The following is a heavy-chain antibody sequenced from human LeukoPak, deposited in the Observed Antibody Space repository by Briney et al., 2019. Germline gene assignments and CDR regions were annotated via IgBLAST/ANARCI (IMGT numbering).Heavy chain of an antibody. Sequence: PSETLSLTCAVYGGSFSGYYWSWIRQPPGKGLEWIGEINHSGSTNYNPSLKSRVTISVDTSKNQFSLKLSSVTAADTAVYYCARGDLGTYYYDSSGYRVVVSWFDPWGQGTLVTVSS. D-gene: IGHD3-22*01. V-gene: IGHV4-34*01. J-gene: IGHJ5*02. CDR2: INHSGST. CDR3: ARGDLGTYYYDSSGYRVVVSWFDP. CDR1: GGSFSGYY.